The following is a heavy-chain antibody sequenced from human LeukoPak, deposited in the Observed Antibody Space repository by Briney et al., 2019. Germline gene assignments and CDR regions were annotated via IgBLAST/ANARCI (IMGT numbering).Heavy chain of an antibody. CDR1: GFTFDDYA. V-gene: IGHV3-43D*03. Sequence: GGSLRLSCAASGFTFDDYAMHWVRQAPGKGLEWVSLISWDGGSTYYADSVKGRFTISRDNSKNSLYLQMNSLRAEDTALYCCAKDIREYCSGGSCYGPDYWGQGTLVTVSS. D-gene: IGHD2-15*01. CDR3: AKDIREYCSGGSCYGPDY. J-gene: IGHJ4*02. CDR2: ISWDGGST.